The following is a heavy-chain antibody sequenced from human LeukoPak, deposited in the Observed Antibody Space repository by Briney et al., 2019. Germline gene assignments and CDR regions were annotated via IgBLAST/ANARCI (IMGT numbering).Heavy chain of an antibody. Sequence: SVEVSCKASGGTFSSYAISWVRQAPGQGLEWMGGIIPIFGTANYAQKFQGRVTITADESTSTAYMELSSLRSEDTAVYYCARGRITMIVVAESPQYYFDYWGQGTLVTVSS. CDR3: ARGRITMIVVAESPQYYFDY. V-gene: IGHV1-69*13. CDR1: GGTFSSYA. J-gene: IGHJ4*02. D-gene: IGHD3-22*01. CDR2: IIPIFGTA.